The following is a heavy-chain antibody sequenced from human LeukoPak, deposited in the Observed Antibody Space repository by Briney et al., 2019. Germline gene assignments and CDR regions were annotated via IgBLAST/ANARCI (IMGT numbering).Heavy chain of an antibody. J-gene: IGHJ4*02. CDR3: ARERGWYSSGWYSSD. CDR2: IYSGGST. V-gene: IGHV3-53*01. Sequence: GGSLRLSCAASGFTVSSNYMSWVRQAPGKGLEWVSVIYSGGSTYYADSVKGRFTISRDNSKNTLYLQMNSLRAEDTAVYYCARERGWYSSGWYSSDWGQGTLVTVSS. CDR1: GFTVSSNY. D-gene: IGHD6-19*01.